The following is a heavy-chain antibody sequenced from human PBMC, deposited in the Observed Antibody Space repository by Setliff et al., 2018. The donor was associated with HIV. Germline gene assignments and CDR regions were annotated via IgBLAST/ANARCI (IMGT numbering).Heavy chain of an antibody. CDR3: AGVDTAMVLRYNWFDP. V-gene: IGHV1-69*13. J-gene: IGHJ5*02. CDR1: GGTFSSYA. Sequence: VTVSCKASGGTFSSYAISWVRQAPGQGLEWMGGIIPIFGTANYAQKFQGRVTITADESTSTAYMELSSLRSEDTAVYYCAGVDTAMVLRYNWFDPWGQGTLVTVSS. CDR2: IIPIFGTA. D-gene: IGHD5-18*01.